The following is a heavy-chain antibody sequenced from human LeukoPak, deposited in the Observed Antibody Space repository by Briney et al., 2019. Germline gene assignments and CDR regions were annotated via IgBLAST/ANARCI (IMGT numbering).Heavy chain of an antibody. D-gene: IGHD3-16*02. CDR2: FDPEDGET. CDR1: GYTLTELS. V-gene: IGHV1-24*01. J-gene: IGHJ4*02. CDR3: ASASVVNMITFGGVIPRQGFDY. Sequence: ASVKLSFKISGYTLTELSMHWVRHAPGKGLESMRGFDPEDGETIYAQKFQGRVTMTEDTSTDTAYMELSSLRSEDTAVYYCASASVVNMITFGGVIPRQGFDYWGQGTLVTVSS.